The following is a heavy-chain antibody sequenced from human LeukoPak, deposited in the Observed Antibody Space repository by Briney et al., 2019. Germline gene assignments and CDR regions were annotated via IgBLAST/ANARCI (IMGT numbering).Heavy chain of an antibody. V-gene: IGHV1-46*01. CDR3: ARDGPNFGGEAHYGMDV. J-gene: IGHJ6*02. CDR1: GYTFTSYY. Sequence: ASVKVSCKASGYTFTSYYMHWVRQAPGQGLEWTGIINPSGGSTSYAQKFQGRVTMTRDTSTSTVYMELSSLRSEDTAVYYCARDGPNFGGEAHYGMDVWGQGTTVTVSS. CDR2: INPSGGST. D-gene: IGHD3-16*01.